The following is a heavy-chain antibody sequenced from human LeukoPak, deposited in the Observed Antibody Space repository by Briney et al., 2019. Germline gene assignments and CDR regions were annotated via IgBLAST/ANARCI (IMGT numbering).Heavy chain of an antibody. J-gene: IGHJ4*02. V-gene: IGHV3-23*01. CDR2: ISGSGGST. CDR1: GFTFSSYA. Sequence: PSGGSLRLSCAASGFTFSSYAMSWVRQASGKGLEWVSAISGSGGSTYYADSVKGRFTISRDNSKNTLYLQMNSLRAEDTAVYYCATVGATWSYWGQGTLVTVSS. CDR3: ATVGATWSY. D-gene: IGHD1-26*01.